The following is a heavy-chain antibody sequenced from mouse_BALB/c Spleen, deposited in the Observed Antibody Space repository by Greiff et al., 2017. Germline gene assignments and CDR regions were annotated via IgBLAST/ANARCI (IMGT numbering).Heavy chain of an antibody. V-gene: IGHV1S135*01. CDR3: ARGGVYAMDY. Sequence: VQLQQSGAELVKPGASVKLSCKASGYTFTSYYMYWVKQRPGQGLEWIGYIDPYNGGTSYNQKFKGKATLTVDKSSSTAFMHLNSLTSEDSAVYYCARGGVYAMDYWGQGTSVTVSS. CDR2: IDPYNGGT. J-gene: IGHJ4*01. CDR1: GYTFTSYY.